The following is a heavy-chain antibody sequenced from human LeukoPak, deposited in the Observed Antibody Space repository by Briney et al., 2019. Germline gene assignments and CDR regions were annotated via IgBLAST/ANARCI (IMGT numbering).Heavy chain of an antibody. V-gene: IGHV1-2*06. CDR2: INPNSGGT. CDR3: ASDVDIVATNGGTDYYYMDV. CDR1: GYTFTGYY. J-gene: IGHJ6*03. Sequence: ASVKVSCKASGYTFTGYYMHWVRQAPGQGLEWMGRINPNSGGTNYAQKFQGRVTMTRDTSISTAYMELSRLRSDDTAAYYCASDVDIVATNGGTDYYYMDVWGKGTTVTVSS. D-gene: IGHD5-12*01.